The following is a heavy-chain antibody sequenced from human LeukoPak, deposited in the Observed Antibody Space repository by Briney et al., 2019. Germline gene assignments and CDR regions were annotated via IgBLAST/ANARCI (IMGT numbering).Heavy chain of an antibody. CDR1: GGSISSGDYY. D-gene: IGHD3-10*01. V-gene: IGHV4-30-4*01. J-gene: IGHJ6*02. Sequence: KASETLSLTCTVSGGSISSGDYYWTWTRQPPGKGLEWIGYIYYSGSSYYNPSLKSRVTISVDTSKNQFSLKLSSVTAADTAVYYCARDVHYSGSGVAYYGMDVWGQGTTVTVSS. CDR2: IYYSGSS. CDR3: ARDVHYSGSGVAYYGMDV.